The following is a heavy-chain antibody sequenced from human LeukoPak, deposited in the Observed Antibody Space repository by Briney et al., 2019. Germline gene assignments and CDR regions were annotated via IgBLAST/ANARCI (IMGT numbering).Heavy chain of an antibody. V-gene: IGHV1-8*01. CDR2: MNPNSGNT. Sequence: ASVKVSRKASGYTFTNYDINWVRQATGQGLEWMGWMNPNSGNTGYAQEFQGRITMTRNTSISTAYMELSSLRSEDTAMYYCAKSKVGATTLPIDFWGQGTLVTVSS. D-gene: IGHD1-26*01. CDR1: GYTFTNYD. J-gene: IGHJ4*02. CDR3: AKSKVGATTLPIDF.